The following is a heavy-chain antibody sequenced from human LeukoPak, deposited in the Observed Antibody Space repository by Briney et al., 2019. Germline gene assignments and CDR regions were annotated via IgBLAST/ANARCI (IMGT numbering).Heavy chain of an antibody. J-gene: IGHJ5*02. V-gene: IGHV1-69*06. D-gene: IGHD6-6*01. Sequence: GASVKVSCKASGYTFTGYYMHWVRQAPGQGLEWMGGIIPIFGTANYAQKFQGRVTITADKSTSTAYMELSSLRSEDTAVYYCTKNIAAPGDWFDPWGQGTLVTVSS. CDR3: TKNIAAPGDWFDP. CDR1: GYTFTGYY. CDR2: IIPIFGTA.